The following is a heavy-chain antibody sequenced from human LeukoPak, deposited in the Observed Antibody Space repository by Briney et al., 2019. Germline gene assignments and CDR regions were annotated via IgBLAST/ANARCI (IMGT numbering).Heavy chain of an antibody. CDR1: GFIFSTYS. D-gene: IGHD3-16*01. Sequence: GGSLRLSCAASGFIFSTYSMSWVRQAPGKGLEWVSSISSSNIYYADSVRGRFTISRDNAKNSLYLQMNSLRADDTAVYYCAREGGFDYWGQGTLATVSS. CDR2: ISSSNI. J-gene: IGHJ4*02. V-gene: IGHV3-48*01. CDR3: AREGGFDY.